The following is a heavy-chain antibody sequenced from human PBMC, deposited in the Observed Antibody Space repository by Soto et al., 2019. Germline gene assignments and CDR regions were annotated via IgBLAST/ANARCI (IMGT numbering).Heavy chain of an antibody. CDR2: VFHGGST. CDR3: PRDRRNFAVPFDS. CDR1: GASVSSSNC. Sequence: QVQLQESGPGLVKPSETLSLTCDVFGASVSSSNCWSWVRQSPGRGLEWIGEVFHGGSTNYNPSLKSRVTISVDKSRNQFALKLYSLTAADTAVYYCPRDRRNFAVPFDSWGQRTLVTVSS. J-gene: IGHJ4*02. V-gene: IGHV4-4*02.